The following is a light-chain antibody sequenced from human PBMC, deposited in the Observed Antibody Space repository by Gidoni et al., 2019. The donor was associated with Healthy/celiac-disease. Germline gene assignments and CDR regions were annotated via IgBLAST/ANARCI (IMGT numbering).Light chain of an antibody. CDR1: QSVSSCY. CDR3: QQYGSSPLT. J-gene: IGKJ4*01. V-gene: IGKV3-20*01. Sequence: EIVLTPSPGTLSLSPGERATLSCRASQSVSSCYLTWYQQKPGQAPRLLIYGASSRATGIPDRFSGSGSGTDFTLTISRLEPEDFAVYYCQQYGSSPLTFGGGTKVEIK. CDR2: GAS.